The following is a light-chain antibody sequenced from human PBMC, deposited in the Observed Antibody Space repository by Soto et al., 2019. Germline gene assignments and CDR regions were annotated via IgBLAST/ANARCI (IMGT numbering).Light chain of an antibody. CDR2: GAS. J-gene: IGKJ3*01. CDR1: QSVSSDY. Sequence: EIVLTQSPDTLSLSPGERATLSCRASQSVSSDYLVWYQQKPGLPPRLLIYGASRRATGIPDRFSGSGSGTDFILTISRLEPEDFAVYSCQRYDNTPPSVTFGPGTKVDIK. CDR3: QRYDNTPPSVT. V-gene: IGKV3-20*01.